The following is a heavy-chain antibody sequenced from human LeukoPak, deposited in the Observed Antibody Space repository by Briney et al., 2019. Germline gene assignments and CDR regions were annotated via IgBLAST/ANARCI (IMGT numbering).Heavy chain of an antibody. CDR1: GFSFSTYW. CDR3: TRGGRLHPQSPY. Sequence: GGSLRLSCAASGFSFSTYWMSWVRQAPGKGLEWVANIKQDGSDIYHVDSVKGRFIISRDNAKNSLYLQMSSLRAEDTAVYYCTRGGRLHPQSPYWGQGTLVTVSS. CDR2: IKQDGSDI. V-gene: IGHV3-7*01. D-gene: IGHD3-16*01. J-gene: IGHJ4*02.